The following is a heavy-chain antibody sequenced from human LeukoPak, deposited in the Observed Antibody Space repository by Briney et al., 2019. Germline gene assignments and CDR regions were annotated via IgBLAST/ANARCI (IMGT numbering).Heavy chain of an antibody. CDR2: INWNGGST. J-gene: IGHJ3*01. D-gene: IGHD3-10*01. CDR3: AKEVTYGGAAFDV. CDR1: GFTFSTYG. Sequence: GGSLRLSCAASGFTFSTYGMHWVRQAPGKGLEWVSGINWNGGSTGYADSVKGRFTISRDDAKSSLYLQMNSLRVEDTAVYYCAKEVTYGGAAFDVWGQGTTVTVSS. V-gene: IGHV3-20*04.